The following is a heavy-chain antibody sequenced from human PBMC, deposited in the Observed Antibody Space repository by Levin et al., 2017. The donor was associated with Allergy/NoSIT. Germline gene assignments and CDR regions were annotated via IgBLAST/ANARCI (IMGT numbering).Heavy chain of an antibody. Sequence: GGSLRLSCAASGFTFSSYWMSWVRQAPGKGPEWVANIKQDGREKYYVDSVKGRFTISRDNAKNSLYLEMNSLRAEDTAVYYCARAGGSYRLDYWGQGTLVTVSS. CDR3: ARAGGSYRLDY. D-gene: IGHD3-16*02. CDR2: IKQDGREK. CDR1: GFTFSSYW. V-gene: IGHV3-7*01. J-gene: IGHJ4*02.